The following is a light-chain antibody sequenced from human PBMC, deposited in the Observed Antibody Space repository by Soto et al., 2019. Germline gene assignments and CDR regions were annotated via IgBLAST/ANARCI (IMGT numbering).Light chain of an antibody. CDR2: DAS. CDR3: QQSYSTPPVT. V-gene: IGKV1-5*01. J-gene: IGKJ5*01. CDR1: RSISSW. Sequence: DSQMTQSPSTLSSSVGDRVTSTCRASRSISSWLAWYQQKPGKAPKLLIYDASSLESGVPSRFSGSGSGTEFTLTISSLQPDDFATYYCQQSYSTPPVTFGQGTRLEIK.